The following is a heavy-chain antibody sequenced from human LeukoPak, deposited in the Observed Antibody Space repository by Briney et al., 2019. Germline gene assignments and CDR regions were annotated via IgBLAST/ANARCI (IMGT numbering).Heavy chain of an antibody. J-gene: IGHJ4*02. CDR1: GLIFSSYT. CDR3: ARVPRSRYCSSTSCYFHDYFDY. V-gene: IGHV3-23*01. D-gene: IGHD2-2*01. Sequence: GGSLRLSCAASGLIFSSYTMNWVRQAPGKGLEWVSGISGSGGSTYYADSVKGRFTISRDNSKNTLYLQMNSLRAEDTAVYYCARVPRSRYCSSTSCYFHDYFDYWGQGTLVTVSS. CDR2: ISGSGGST.